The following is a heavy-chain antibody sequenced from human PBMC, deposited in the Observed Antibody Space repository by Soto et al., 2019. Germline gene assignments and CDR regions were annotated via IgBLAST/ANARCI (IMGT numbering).Heavy chain of an antibody. CDR2: ISGSGGTT. Sequence: GGSLRLSCAASGFTFSSFAMSWVRQAPGKGLEWVSTISGSGGTTYYADSVKGRFTISKDNSKKTLSLQMNGLRAEDTAVYYCAKSLSGTNYAMDVWGQGTTVTVSS. CDR1: GFTFSSFA. V-gene: IGHV3-23*01. CDR3: AKSLSGTNYAMDV. J-gene: IGHJ6*02. D-gene: IGHD1-7*01.